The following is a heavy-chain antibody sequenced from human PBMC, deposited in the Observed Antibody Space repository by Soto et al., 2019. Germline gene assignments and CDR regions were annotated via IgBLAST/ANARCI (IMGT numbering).Heavy chain of an antibody. J-gene: IGHJ6*02. V-gene: IGHV3-49*04. CDR3: TRDLGYCSSTSCRNYGMDV. CDR2: IRSKAYGGTT. CDR1: GFTFGYYA. Sequence: PGGSLRLSCTASGFTFGYYAMSWVRQAPGKGLEWVGFIRSKAYGGTTEYAASVKGRFTISRDDSKSIAYLQMNSLKTEDTAVYYCTRDLGYCSSTSCRNYGMDVWGQGTTVTVSS. D-gene: IGHD2-2*01.